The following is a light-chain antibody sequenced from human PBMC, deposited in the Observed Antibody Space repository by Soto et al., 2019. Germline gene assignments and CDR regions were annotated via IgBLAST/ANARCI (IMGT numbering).Light chain of an antibody. V-gene: IGKV3-15*01. CDR2: GGS. CDR3: QSYNDWPFA. CDR1: ERLFGL. Sequence: EIVLTQSPATLSVSPGDRVTLSCRASERLFGLLAWYQQKPGQSPRLLIYGGSTRATGIPARYSGSGSATDFTLTISSLKSEDFAVYFCQSYNDWPFASGLGTKLEI. J-gene: IGKJ2*01.